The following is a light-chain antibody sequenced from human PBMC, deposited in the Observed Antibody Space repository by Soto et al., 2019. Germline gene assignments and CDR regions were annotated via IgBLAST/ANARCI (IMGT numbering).Light chain of an antibody. CDR1: SSNIGSKT. V-gene: IGLV1-44*01. J-gene: IGLJ1*01. CDR3: SSFAGSNNFPYV. CDR2: EIN. Sequence: QSVLTQPPSASGTPGQRVTISCSGSSSNIGSKTVNWYQKLPGAAPKLMIYEINKRPSGVPDRFSGSKSGNTASLTVSGLQAEDEADYYCSSFAGSNNFPYVFGTGTQLTVL.